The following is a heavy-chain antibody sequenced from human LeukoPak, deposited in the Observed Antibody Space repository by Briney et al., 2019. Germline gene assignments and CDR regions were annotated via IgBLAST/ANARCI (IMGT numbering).Heavy chain of an antibody. J-gene: IGHJ5*02. Sequence: KTSETLSLTCTVSGGSISSSSYYWGWIRQPPGKGLEWIGSIYYSGSTYYNPSLKSRDTISVDTSKNQFSLKLSSVTAADTAVYYCARGRFRGLQYNWFDPWGQGTLVTVSS. CDR3: ARGRFRGLQYNWFDP. CDR2: IYYSGST. D-gene: IGHD5-24*01. CDR1: GGSISSSSYY. V-gene: IGHV4-39*07.